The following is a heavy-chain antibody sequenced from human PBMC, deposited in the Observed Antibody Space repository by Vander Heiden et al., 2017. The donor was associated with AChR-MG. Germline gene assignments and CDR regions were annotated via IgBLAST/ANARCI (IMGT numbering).Heavy chain of an antibody. V-gene: IGHV4-34*01. J-gene: IGHJ6*02. D-gene: IGHD6-6*01. CDR2: IKHSGST. Sequence: QVQLQQWGAGLLKPSETLSLTCAVYGGSFRGYYWSWIRQPPGKGLEWIGEIKHSGSTNYNPSLKSRVTISVDTSKNQFSLKLSSVTAADTAVYYCARGLARPGYYYYYGMDVWGQGTTVTVSS. CDR1: GGSFRGYY. CDR3: ARGLARPGYYYYYGMDV.